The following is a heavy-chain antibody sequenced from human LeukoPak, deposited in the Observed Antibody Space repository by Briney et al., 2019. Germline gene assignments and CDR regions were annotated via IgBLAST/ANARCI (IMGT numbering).Heavy chain of an antibody. CDR2: IKQDGSEK. Sequence: GGSLRLSCAASGFTFSSYWMSWVRQAPGKGLEWVANIKQDGSEKYYVDSVKGRFTISRDNAKNSLYLRTNSLRAEDTAVYYCARRIIGSGWYGADFDYWGQGTLVTVSS. CDR3: ARRIIGSGWYGADFDY. V-gene: IGHV3-7*01. J-gene: IGHJ4*02. CDR1: GFTFSSYW. D-gene: IGHD6-19*01.